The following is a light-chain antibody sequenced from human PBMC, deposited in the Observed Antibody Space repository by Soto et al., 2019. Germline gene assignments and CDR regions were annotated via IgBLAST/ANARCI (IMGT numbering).Light chain of an antibody. CDR2: AAS. J-gene: IGKJ1*01. Sequence: DIQMTQSPSPLSVSVGDRVTITCRASQDIDISLAWFQQRPGKAPKVLIYAASGLVTGVPPTFSGSGSGTERTLTISSVQPDDVATYFCQHYDTFSWTLGQGTKVDIK. CDR3: QHYDTFSWT. CDR1: QDIDIS. V-gene: IGKV1-5*01.